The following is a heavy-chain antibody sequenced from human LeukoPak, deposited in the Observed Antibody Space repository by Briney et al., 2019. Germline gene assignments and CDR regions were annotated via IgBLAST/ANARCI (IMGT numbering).Heavy chain of an antibody. Sequence: GGSLRLSCAASGFTFSSYSMNWVRQAPGKGLEWVSYISSSSSTIYYADSVKGRFTISRDNAKNSLYLQMNSLRAEDTAVYYCARGRGGWYYYDSSGYSPSNFDYWGQGTLVTVSS. CDR3: ARGRGGWYYYDSSGYSPSNFDY. CDR2: ISSSSSTI. J-gene: IGHJ4*02. V-gene: IGHV3-48*01. CDR1: GFTFSSYS. D-gene: IGHD3-22*01.